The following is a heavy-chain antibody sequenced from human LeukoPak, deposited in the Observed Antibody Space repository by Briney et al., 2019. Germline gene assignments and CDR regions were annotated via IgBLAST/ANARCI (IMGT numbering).Heavy chain of an antibody. CDR1: GFTVSSNY. CDR3: AKDRTGPRGVNYFDY. D-gene: IGHD2-8*01. CDR2: IYSGGST. J-gene: IGHJ4*02. V-gene: IGHV3-53*01. Sequence: GGSLRLSCAASGFTVSSNYMSWVRQAPGKGLEWVSVIYSGGSTYYADSVKGRFTISRDNSKNTLYLQMNSLRAEDTAVYYCAKDRTGPRGVNYFDYWGQGTLVTVSS.